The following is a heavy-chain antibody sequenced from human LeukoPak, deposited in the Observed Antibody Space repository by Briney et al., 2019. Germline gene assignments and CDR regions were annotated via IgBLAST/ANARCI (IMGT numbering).Heavy chain of an antibody. V-gene: IGHV3-21*01. CDR1: GFTFSSYS. CDR3: ARDGPAIFGRRYDAFDI. D-gene: IGHD3-3*01. J-gene: IGHJ3*02. Sequence: GGSLRLSCAASGFTFSSYSMKWVGQAPGKGLEWGSSICRSSSYIYYADSVKGRFTISRDNAKNSLYLQMNSLRAEDTAVYYCARDGPAIFGRRYDAFDIWGQGTMVTVSS. CDR2: ICRSSSYI.